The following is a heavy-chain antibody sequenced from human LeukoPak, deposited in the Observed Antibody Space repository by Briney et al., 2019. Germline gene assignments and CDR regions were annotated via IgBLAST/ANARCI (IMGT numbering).Heavy chain of an antibody. Sequence: ASVKVSCKASGYTFTSYGISWVRQAPGQGLEWMGWISAYNGNTNYAQKLQGRVTMTTDTSTSTAYMELRSLRSDDTAVYYCARDGEQQLGFFNWFDPWGQGTLVTVSS. D-gene: IGHD6-13*01. CDR3: ARDGEQQLGFFNWFDP. CDR2: ISAYNGNT. J-gene: IGHJ5*02. V-gene: IGHV1-18*01. CDR1: GYTFTSYG.